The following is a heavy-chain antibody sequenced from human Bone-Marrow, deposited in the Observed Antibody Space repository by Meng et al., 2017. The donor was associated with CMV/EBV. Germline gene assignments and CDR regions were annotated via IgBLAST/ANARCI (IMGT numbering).Heavy chain of an antibody. CDR3: ARDERLSTTLKDGMDV. CDR2: INPYSGDT. V-gene: IGHV1-2*02. CDR1: GYAFAGYY. J-gene: IGHJ6*02. D-gene: IGHD2/OR15-2a*01. Sequence: ASVKVSCKASGYAFAGYYVHWVRQAPGEGLEWMGWINPYSGDTSYSQKFQGRVTMTRDTSISTAYMELSRLRSDDTAVYYCARDERLSTTLKDGMDVWGQGTTVTVSS.